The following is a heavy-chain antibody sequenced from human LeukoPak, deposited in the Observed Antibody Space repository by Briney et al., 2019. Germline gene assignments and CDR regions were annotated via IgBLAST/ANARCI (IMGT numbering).Heavy chain of an antibody. Sequence: SGTLSLTCAVYGGSFSGYYWSWIRQPPGKGLEWIGEINHSGSTNYNPSLKSRVTISVDTSKNQFSLKLSSVTAADTAVYYCAGRRVDSSGYYSRYERVRNAFDIWGQGTMVTVSS. D-gene: IGHD3-22*01. CDR3: AGRRVDSSGYYSRYERVRNAFDI. CDR1: GGSFSGYY. V-gene: IGHV4-34*01. CDR2: INHSGST. J-gene: IGHJ3*02.